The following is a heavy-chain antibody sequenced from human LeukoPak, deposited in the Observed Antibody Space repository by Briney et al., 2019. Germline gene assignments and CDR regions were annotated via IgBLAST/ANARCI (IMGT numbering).Heavy chain of an antibody. CDR3: ARDRGYCSSTSCQQNDY. V-gene: IGHV3-23*01. Sequence: GGSLRLSCAASGFTFSSYGMSWVRQAPGKGLEWVSAISGSGGSTYYADSVKGRFTISRDNSKNTLYLQMNSLRAEDTAVYYCARDRGYCSSTSCQQNDYWGQGTLVTVSS. J-gene: IGHJ4*02. CDR2: ISGSGGST. CDR1: GFTFSSYG. D-gene: IGHD2-2*01.